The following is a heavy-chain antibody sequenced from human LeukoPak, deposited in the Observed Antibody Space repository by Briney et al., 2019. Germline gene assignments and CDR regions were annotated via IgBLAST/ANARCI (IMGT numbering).Heavy chain of an antibody. CDR1: GFTFSTYA. Sequence: GGPLRLSCSASGFTFSTYAMHWVRQAPGKGLEYVSAISSNGGSTYYADSVKGRFTISRDNSKNTLYLQMSSLRVEDTAVYYCAREGSQEGFDYWGQGTLVTVSS. CDR2: ISSNGGST. D-gene: IGHD3-10*01. CDR3: AREGSQEGFDY. J-gene: IGHJ4*02. V-gene: IGHV3-64D*09.